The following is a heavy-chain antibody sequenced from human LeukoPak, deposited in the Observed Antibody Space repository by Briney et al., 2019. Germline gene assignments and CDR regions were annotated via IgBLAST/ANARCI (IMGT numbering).Heavy chain of an antibody. CDR2: IYYNGNT. D-gene: IGHD5-18*01. J-gene: IGHJ3*02. Sequence: SETLSLTCTVSGGSINGYYWTWIRQPPGKGLEWIAYIYYNGNTNYNPSFKSRVTISVDTSKNQFSLKLSSVAAADTAIYYCARQPSATAAFDIWGQGTMVTVSS. V-gene: IGHV4-59*08. CDR3: ARQPSATAAFDI. CDR1: GGSINGYY.